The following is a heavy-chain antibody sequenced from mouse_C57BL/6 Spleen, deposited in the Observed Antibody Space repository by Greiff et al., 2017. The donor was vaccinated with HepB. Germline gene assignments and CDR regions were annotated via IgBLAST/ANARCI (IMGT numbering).Heavy chain of an antibody. CDR2: IYPGSGNI. J-gene: IGHJ3*01. D-gene: IGHD2-4*01. V-gene: IGHV1-76*01. CDR3: ASGGDYGLAWFAY. CDR1: GYTFTDYY. Sequence: QVQLQQSGAELVRPGASVKLSCKASGYTFTDYYINWVKQRPGQGLEWIARIYPGSGNIYYNEKFKGKATLTAEISSSTAYIQLSSLTSEDSAVYFFASGGDYGLAWFAYWGQGTLVTVSA.